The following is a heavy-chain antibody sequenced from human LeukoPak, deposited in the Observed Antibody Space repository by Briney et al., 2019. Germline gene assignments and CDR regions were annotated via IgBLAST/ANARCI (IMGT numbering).Heavy chain of an antibody. D-gene: IGHD6-13*01. CDR2: IKQDGSEK. CDR1: GFTFSSFW. V-gene: IGHV3-7*01. J-gene: IGHJ6*03. Sequence: GGSLRLSCAASGFTFSSFWMSWVRQAPGKGLEWVANIKQDGSEKYYVDSVKGRFTISRDNAKNSLYLQMNSLRAEDTAVYYCARVSSSWLIYYYYYMDVWGKGTTVTISS. CDR3: ARVSSSWLIYYYYYMDV.